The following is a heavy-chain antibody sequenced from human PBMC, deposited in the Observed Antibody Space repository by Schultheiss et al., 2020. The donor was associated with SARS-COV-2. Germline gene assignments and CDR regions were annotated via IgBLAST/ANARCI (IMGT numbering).Heavy chain of an antibody. CDR2: IKSDGSRT. Sequence: GESLKISCAASGFTVSSNYMSWVRQAPGKGLEWVSHIKSDGSRTTYADFVKGRFTISRDNAKNTLYLQMNSLRVEDTAVYYCAKSDWFDPWGQGTLVTVFS. CDR1: GFTVSSNY. CDR3: AKSDWFDP. J-gene: IGHJ5*02. V-gene: IGHV3-74*01.